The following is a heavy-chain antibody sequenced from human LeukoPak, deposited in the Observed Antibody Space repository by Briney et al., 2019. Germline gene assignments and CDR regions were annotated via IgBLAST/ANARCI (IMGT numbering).Heavy chain of an antibody. CDR2: VFYSGYA. Sequence: PSETLSLTCTVSNDSLGTSYWSWLRQPPGKRLEWIGNVFYSGYANYNPSLKSRVTTSIDTSKNQFSLSLTSVSAADTAVYYCAKEADRADAFDIWGQGTMVTVSS. D-gene: IGHD3-10*01. CDR1: NDSLGTSY. CDR3: AKEADRADAFDI. J-gene: IGHJ3*02. V-gene: IGHV4-59*01.